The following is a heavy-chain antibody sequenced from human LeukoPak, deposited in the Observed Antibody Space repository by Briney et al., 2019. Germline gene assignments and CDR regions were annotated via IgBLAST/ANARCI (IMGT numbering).Heavy chain of an antibody. CDR1: GGTFSSYA. CDR2: IIPILGVA. CDR3: ARDNPPYCNGGGCYSY. D-gene: IGHD2-15*01. J-gene: IGHJ4*02. Sequence: SVKVSCKASGGTFSSYAISWVRQTPGQGLEWMGRIIPILGVANYAQNFQGRVTVTADESTGTAYMELSSLRSDDTAIYYCARDNPPYCNGGGCYSYWGQGTLVTVSS. V-gene: IGHV1-69*04.